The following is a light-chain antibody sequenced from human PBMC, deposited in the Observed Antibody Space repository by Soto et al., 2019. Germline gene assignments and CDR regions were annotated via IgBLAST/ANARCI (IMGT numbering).Light chain of an antibody. CDR2: DAS. Sequence: DIQMTQSPSSLSASVGDRVTITCQASHDITSYLNWYQHKPGKAPKLLIYDASILEAGVPSRCSGSGSGTDFTFTISSLPPEGVATYYCPKCDYLPIFGPGTTVYFK. CDR3: PKCDYLPI. J-gene: IGKJ3*01. V-gene: IGKV1-33*01. CDR1: HDITSY.